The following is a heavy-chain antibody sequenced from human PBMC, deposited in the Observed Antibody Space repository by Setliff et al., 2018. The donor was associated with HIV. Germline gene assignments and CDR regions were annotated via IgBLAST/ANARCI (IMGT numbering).Heavy chain of an antibody. J-gene: IGHJ4*02. CDR2: IYHSGNT. D-gene: IGHD3-9*01. CDR1: GYSISSDYY. CDR3: ARAQLRYLANDFYFDF. Sequence: LSLTCAASGYSISSDYYWGWIRQPPGKGLEWIGSIYHSGNTYYNPSLKSRVTISVDASKSQFSLKVSSVTAADAAVYYCARAQLRYLANDFYFDFWGQGTPVTVSS. V-gene: IGHV4-38-2*01.